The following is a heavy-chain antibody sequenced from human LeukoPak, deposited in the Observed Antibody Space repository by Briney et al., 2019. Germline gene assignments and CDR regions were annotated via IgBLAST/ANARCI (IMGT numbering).Heavy chain of an antibody. CDR3: ARDRVPVGSVTTPGY. CDR2: ISYDGSNK. V-gene: IGHV3-30*04. D-gene: IGHD4-17*01. Sequence: GRSLRLSCAASGFTFSSYAMHWVRQAPGKGLEWVAVISYDGSNKYYADSVKGRFTISRDNSKNTLYLQMNSLRAEDTSVYYCARDRVPVGSVTTPGYWGQGTLVTDSS. J-gene: IGHJ4*02. CDR1: GFTFSSYA.